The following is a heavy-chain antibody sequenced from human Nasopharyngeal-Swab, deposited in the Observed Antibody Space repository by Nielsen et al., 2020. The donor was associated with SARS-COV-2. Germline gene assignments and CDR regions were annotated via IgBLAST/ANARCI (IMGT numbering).Heavy chain of an antibody. CDR2: ISAYNGNT. V-gene: IGHV1-18*01. CDR3: ARRGGSGHDQGSYYYYYYYMDV. D-gene: IGHD5-12*01. Sequence: WVRQAPGQGLEWMGWISAYNGNTNYAQKLQGRVTMTTDTSTSTAYMELRSLRSDDTAVYYCARRGGSGHDQGSYYYYYYYMDVWGKGTTVTVSS. J-gene: IGHJ6*03.